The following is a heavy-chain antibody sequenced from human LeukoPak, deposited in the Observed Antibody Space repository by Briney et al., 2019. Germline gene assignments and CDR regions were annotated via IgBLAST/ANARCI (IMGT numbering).Heavy chain of an antibody. V-gene: IGHV3-21*01. CDR2: ISSSTYI. D-gene: IGHD3-22*01. Sequence: GGSLRLSCAASGFTFSSYTMNWVRQAPGKGLEWVSIISSSTYIYYADSVKGRFTISRDNAKNSLYLQINSLRAEDTAVYYCARDRDYYDRTIDYWGQGTLVTVSS. J-gene: IGHJ4*02. CDR3: ARDRDYYDRTIDY. CDR1: GFTFSSYT.